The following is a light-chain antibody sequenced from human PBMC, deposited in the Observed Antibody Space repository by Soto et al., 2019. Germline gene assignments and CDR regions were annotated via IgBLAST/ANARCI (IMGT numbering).Light chain of an antibody. Sequence: EIVLTQSPATLSLSPGERATLSCRASQSVSSYLAWYQQKPGQAPRLLLYDASNRATGIPARFSGSGSGTDFTLTISSLEPEDFAVYYCQQRSNWPSGTFGQGTKVEIK. CDR1: QSVSSY. CDR2: DAS. V-gene: IGKV3-11*01. CDR3: QQRSNWPSGT. J-gene: IGKJ1*01.